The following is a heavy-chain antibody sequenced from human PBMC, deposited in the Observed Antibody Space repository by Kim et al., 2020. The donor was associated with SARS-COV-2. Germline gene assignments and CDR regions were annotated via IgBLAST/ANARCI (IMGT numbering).Heavy chain of an antibody. CDR2: IYSGGSIT. CDR1: GFTFSSYA. CDR3: AKGAPYCSGGSCYRYYYYGMDV. Sequence: GGSLRLSCAASGFTFSSYAMSWVRQAPGKGLEWVSFIYSGGSITDYADSVKGRFTISRDNSKNTLYLQMNSLRAEDTAVYYCAKGAPYCSGGSCYRYYYYGMDVWGPGTTVT. V-gene: IGHV3-23*03. D-gene: IGHD2-15*01. J-gene: IGHJ6*02.